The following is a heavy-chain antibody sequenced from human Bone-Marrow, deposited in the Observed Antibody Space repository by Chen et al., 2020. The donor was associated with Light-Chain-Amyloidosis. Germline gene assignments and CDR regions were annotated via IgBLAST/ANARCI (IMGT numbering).Heavy chain of an antibody. CDR2: ISYDGSNK. J-gene: IGHJ4*02. D-gene: IGHD6-19*01. CDR3: AKEQGLSVPY. CDR1: GFPFSSYG. Sequence: QVQLVESGGGVVQPGRSLRLSCAASGFPFSSYGMLWVRQAPGKGLEWVAVISYDGSNKYYADSVKGRFTISRDNSKNTLYLQMNSLRAEDTAVYYCAKEQGLSVPYWGQGTLVTVSS. V-gene: IGHV3-30*18.